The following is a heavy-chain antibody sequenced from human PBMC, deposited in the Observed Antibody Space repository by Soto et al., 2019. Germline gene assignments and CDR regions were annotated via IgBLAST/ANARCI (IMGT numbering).Heavy chain of an antibody. CDR3: ARDAAAGLNDY. D-gene: IGHD6-13*01. J-gene: IGHJ4*02. CDR1: GYTFTSYG. V-gene: IGHV1-18*01. CDR2: ISAYNGNT. Sequence: QVQLVQSGAEVKKPGASVKVSCKASGYTFTSYGISWVRQAPGQGLEWMGWISAYNGNTKYVQKFQGRVTMTTDTSTSTAYMALRSVRSDDTAVYYWARDAAAGLNDYWGQGTLVTVSS.